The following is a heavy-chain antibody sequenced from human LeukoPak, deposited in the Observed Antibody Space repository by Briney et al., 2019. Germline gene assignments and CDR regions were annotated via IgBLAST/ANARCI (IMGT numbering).Heavy chain of an antibody. CDR3: ARVRVTMVRGVIMKNGMDV. V-gene: IGHV3-21*01. CDR1: GFTFSNFW. J-gene: IGHJ6*02. Sequence: GGSLRLTCAASGFTFSNFWMSWVRQAPGKGLEWVSSISSSSSYIYYADSVKGRFTISRDNAKNSLYLQMNSLRAEDTAVYYCARVRVTMVRGVIMKNGMDVWGQGTTVTVSS. CDR2: ISSSSSYI. D-gene: IGHD3-10*01.